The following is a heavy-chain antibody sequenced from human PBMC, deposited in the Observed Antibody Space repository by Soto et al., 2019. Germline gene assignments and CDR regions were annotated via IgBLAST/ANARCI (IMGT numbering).Heavy chain of an antibody. D-gene: IGHD1-26*01. CDR3: ASSRWERWFDP. Sequence: GGSLRLSCAASGFTFSSYWMHWVRQAPGKGLVWVSRINSDGSSTSYADSVKGRFTISRDNAKNTLYLQMNSLRAEDTAVYYCASSRWERWFDPWGQGTLVTVYS. V-gene: IGHV3-74*01. J-gene: IGHJ5*02. CDR2: INSDGSST. CDR1: GFTFSSYW.